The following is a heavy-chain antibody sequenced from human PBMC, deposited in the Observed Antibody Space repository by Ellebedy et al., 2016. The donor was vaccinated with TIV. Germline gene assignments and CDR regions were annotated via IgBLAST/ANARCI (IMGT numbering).Heavy chain of an antibody. J-gene: IGHJ3*02. CDR2: VYYSGNT. CDR3: ARERRDSGYEAFDI. CDR1: GGSISSYY. Sequence: PSETLSLTCTVSGGSISSYYWSWIRQPPGKGLEWIGYVYYSGNTNYNPCLKSRVTISVDTSKNQFSLRLSSVTAADTAVYNCARERRDSGYEAFDIWGPGTMVTVSS. D-gene: IGHD5-12*01. V-gene: IGHV4-59*01.